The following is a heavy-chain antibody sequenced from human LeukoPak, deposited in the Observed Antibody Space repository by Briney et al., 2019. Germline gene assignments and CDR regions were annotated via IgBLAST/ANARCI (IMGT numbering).Heavy chain of an antibody. CDR1: GFSFSGYT. D-gene: IGHD2-2*01. CDR3: PRWVCSSTSRYYFAN. Sequence: GGSLGLSCVASGFSFSGYTMTWVRQAPGKGLDGGSAISNSSTYIYYADSWKGRFTISRNNVENVLYLQMKTLKREAKAVDSCPRWVCSSTSRYYFANWGQPTPVVLPS. V-gene: IGHV3-21*06. CDR2: ISNSSTYI. J-gene: IGHJ4*02.